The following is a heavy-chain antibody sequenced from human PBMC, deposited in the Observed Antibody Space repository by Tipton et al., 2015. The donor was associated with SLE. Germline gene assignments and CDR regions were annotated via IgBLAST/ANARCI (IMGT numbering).Heavy chain of an antibody. CDR1: GGSITSGGYF. V-gene: IGHV4-31*03. D-gene: IGHD3-3*01. CDR2: IYFTGDT. J-gene: IGHJ4*02. CDR3: ARALFTSYDFWSGNKGYFDY. Sequence: LRLSCSVSGGSITSGGYFWTWIRQRPGKGLECIGYIYFTGDTYYNPSLRSRVTISLDTSENQFSLELSTLTAADTAVYYCARALFTSYDFWSGNKGYFDYWGQGTLVTVSS.